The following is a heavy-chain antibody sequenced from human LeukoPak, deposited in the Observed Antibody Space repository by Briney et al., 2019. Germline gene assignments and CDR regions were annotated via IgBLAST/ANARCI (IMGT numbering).Heavy chain of an antibody. V-gene: IGHV4-38-2*01. CDR1: GYSISSGYY. J-gene: IGHJ2*01. Sequence: KPSETLSLTCAVSGYSISSGYYWGWIRQPPGKGLEWIGSIYHSGSTYYNPSLKSRVTISVDTSKNQFSLKLSSVTAADTAVYYCARRHDYAILTGYYHWYFDLWGRGTLVTVSS. D-gene: IGHD3-9*01. CDR3: ARRHDYAILTGYYHWYFDL. CDR2: IYHSGST.